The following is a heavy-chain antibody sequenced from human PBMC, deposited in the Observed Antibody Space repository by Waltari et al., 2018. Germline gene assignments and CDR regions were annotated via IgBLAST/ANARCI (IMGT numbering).Heavy chain of an antibody. CDR2: IRQGGVAK. J-gene: IGHJ4*02. CDR3: SRAEDY. V-gene: IGHV3-7*04. CDR1: GFIFSNYW. Sequence: EVQLVESGGGLVQPGGSLRLSCTASGFIFSNYWMSWVRQATGKGLEWVTNIRQGGVAKHYVDSVKGRFTISRDNAKNSLHLQMNSLRAEDTAVHYCSRAEDYWGQGTLVTVSS.